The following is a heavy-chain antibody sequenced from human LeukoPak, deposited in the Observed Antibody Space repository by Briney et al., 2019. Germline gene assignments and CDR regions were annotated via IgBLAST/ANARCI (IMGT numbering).Heavy chain of an antibody. J-gene: IGHJ4*02. CDR1: GFTFSSFG. Sequence: GGSLRLSCAASGFTFSSFGMHWVRQAPGKGLEWVAKIKPDGSEKYYVDSVKGRFTISRDNAKNSLYLQMNSLRAEDTAVYYCARDWGFKLDYWGQGTLVTVSP. CDR2: IKPDGSEK. V-gene: IGHV3-7*01. D-gene: IGHD7-27*01. CDR3: ARDWGFKLDY.